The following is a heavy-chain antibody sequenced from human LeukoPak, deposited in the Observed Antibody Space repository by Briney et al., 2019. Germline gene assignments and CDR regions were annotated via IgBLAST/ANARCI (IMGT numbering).Heavy chain of an antibody. D-gene: IGHD6-19*01. CDR2: ISQSSSYI. CDR1: GFTFSTYG. Sequence: PWETLRLSCAASGFTFSTYGMNWVRQAPGKGLEWGSIISQSSSYINDADSVKARFTISRDNAKNSLYLQMNSLRAEDTAVYYCARGTEVADTSAFDIWGRGTMVPVSS. J-gene: IGHJ3*02. V-gene: IGHV3-21*01. CDR3: ARGTEVADTSAFDI.